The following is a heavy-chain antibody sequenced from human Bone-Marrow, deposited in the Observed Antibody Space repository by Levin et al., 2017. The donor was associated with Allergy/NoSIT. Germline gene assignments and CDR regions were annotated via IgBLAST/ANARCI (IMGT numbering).Heavy chain of an antibody. CDR1: GASISSSNYF. Sequence: SQTLSLPCTVSGASISSSNYFWGWIRQPPGKGLEWIGTIRYSGDNYYNPSLKSRLTISVDTSKNQVSLKLSSVTAADTAVYYCAKLRGGVQLWESWGQGTLVTVSS. J-gene: IGHJ4*02. D-gene: IGHD5-18*01. CDR2: IRYSGDN. CDR3: AKLRGGVQLWES. V-gene: IGHV4-39*01.